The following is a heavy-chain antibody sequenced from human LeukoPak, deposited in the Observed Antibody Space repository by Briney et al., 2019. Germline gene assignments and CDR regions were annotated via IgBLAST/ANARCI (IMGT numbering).Heavy chain of an antibody. V-gene: IGHV4-34*01. CDR2: INHSGST. CDR3: ARGFEGSGSLKSSHPGFDP. CDR1: GGPFRGYY. J-gene: IGHJ5*02. D-gene: IGHD3-10*01. Sequence: SETLSLTCAVWGGPFRGYYWRWIRQPPGKGLEWIGDINHSGSTNYNPSLKSRVTISVDTSNNQFSLKLSSVTAADTDVYYCARGFEGSGSLKSSHPGFDPWGQGTLVTVSS.